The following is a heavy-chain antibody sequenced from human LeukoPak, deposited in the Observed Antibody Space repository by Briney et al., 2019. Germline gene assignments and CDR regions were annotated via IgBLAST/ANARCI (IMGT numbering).Heavy chain of an antibody. D-gene: IGHD6-19*01. CDR1: GGSVSSYY. Sequence: SETLSLTCTVSGGSVSSYYWSWIRQPPGKGLEWSGYIYNSESTNYNSSLKSRVTMSVDTSKNQFFLNLSSVTAAHTAVYYCARFHSGPSGWYVLWYFDLWGRGTLVTVSS. V-gene: IGHV4-4*09. J-gene: IGHJ2*01. CDR3: ARFHSGPSGWYVLWYFDL. CDR2: IYNSEST.